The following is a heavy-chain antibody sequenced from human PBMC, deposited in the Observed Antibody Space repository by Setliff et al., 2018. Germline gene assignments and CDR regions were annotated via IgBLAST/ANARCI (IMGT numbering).Heavy chain of an antibody. D-gene: IGHD2-8*01. V-gene: IGHV1-18*01. J-gene: IGHJ4*02. CDR1: GYTLSNSI. CDR2: ISAYNGKT. Sequence: ASVKVSCKASGYTLSNSILSWVRQAPGQGLEWVGWISAYNGKTYSAQKFQDRVTLTTHTSTNMGYLELRDLRSDDTAVYYCLRLVRYCTKIACQATSGDEVWGLGTLVTVPQ. CDR3: LRLVRYCTKIACQATSGDEV.